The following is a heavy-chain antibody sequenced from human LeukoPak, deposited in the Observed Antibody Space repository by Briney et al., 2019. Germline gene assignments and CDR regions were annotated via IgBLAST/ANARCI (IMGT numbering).Heavy chain of an antibody. D-gene: IGHD5-18*01. CDR2: IYYSGST. CDR1: GGSISSYY. J-gene: IGHJ4*02. Sequence: SETLSLTSTVSGGSISSYYWSWIRQPPGKGLEWSGYIYYSGSTNYNPSLKSRVTISVDSSKNQFSLKLSSVTAAYTGVYYCARSIQLWPFDYWGRGTVVTVSS. CDR3: ARSIQLWPFDY. V-gene: IGHV4-59*01.